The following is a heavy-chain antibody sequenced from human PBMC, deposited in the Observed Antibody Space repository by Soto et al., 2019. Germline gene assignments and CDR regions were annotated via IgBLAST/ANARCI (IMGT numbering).Heavy chain of an antibody. CDR1: GGSISSSNW. V-gene: IGHV4-4*02. D-gene: IGHD2-15*01. Sequence: QVQLQESGPGLVKPSGTLSLTCAVSGGSISSSNWWSWVRQPPGKGLAWMGEIYHSGSTNYNPSLECRVTISVEKSKNPFSLKLSSVTAADTAVYYCARVSSCGRHFDYWGQGTLVTVSA. J-gene: IGHJ4*02. CDR3: ARVSSCGRHFDY. CDR2: IYHSGST.